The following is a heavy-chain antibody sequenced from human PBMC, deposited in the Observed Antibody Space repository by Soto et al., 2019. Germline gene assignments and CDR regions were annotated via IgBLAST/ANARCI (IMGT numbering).Heavy chain of an antibody. D-gene: IGHD3-10*01. Sequence: ASETLSLTGTVSGGSISSYYWGWIRQPTRKGLEWIRSIYYSGSTYYNPSLQSRVTISVDTSKNQFSLKLSSVTAADTAVYYCASHGDYGSGSYYPYYYYYYGMDVWGQGATVTVSS. J-gene: IGHJ6*02. V-gene: IGHV4-39*01. CDR1: GGSISSYY. CDR3: ASHGDYGSGSYYPYYYYYYGMDV. CDR2: IYYSGST.